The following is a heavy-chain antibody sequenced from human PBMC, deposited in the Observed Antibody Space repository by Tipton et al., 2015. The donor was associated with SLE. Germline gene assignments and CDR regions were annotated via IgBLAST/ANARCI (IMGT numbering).Heavy chain of an antibody. CDR1: GFTFSSYW. CDR3: ASAKAAPRGDY. CDR2: ISSSSSTI. Sequence: SLRLSCAASGFTFSSYWMNWVRQAPGKGLEWVSYISSSSSTIYYADSVKGRFTISRDNAKNSLYLQMNSLRAEDTAVYYCASAKAAPRGDYWGQGTLVTVSS. V-gene: IGHV3-48*01. J-gene: IGHJ4*02. D-gene: IGHD6-13*01.